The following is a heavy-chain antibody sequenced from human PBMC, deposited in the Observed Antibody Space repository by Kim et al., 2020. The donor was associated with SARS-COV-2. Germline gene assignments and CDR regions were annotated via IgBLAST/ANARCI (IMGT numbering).Heavy chain of an antibody. CDR1: GGSISSYY. J-gene: IGHJ4*02. D-gene: IGHD5-18*01. CDR2: IYYSGST. V-gene: IGHV4-59*01. CDR3: ARDRGYSYAGYAP. Sequence: SETLSLTCTVSGGSISSYYWSWIRQPPGKGLEWIGYIYYSGSTNYNPSLKSRVTISVDTSKNQFSLKLSSVTAADTAVYYCARDRGYSYAGYAPWGQGTLVTVSS.